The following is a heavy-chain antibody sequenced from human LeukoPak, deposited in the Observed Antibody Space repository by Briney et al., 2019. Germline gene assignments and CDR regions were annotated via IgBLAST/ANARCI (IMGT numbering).Heavy chain of an antibody. Sequence: GGSLRLSCAASGFTVNTNYMTWVRQAPGKGLEWVSVIYSSGSTYYADSVKGRFTISRDSSKNTLYLQTNTLRAEDTAVYYCAKDGYSSGWYLGDSWGQGTLVTVSS. D-gene: IGHD6-19*01. CDR3: AKDGYSSGWYLGDS. V-gene: IGHV3-53*01. CDR1: GFTVNTNY. CDR2: IYSSGST. J-gene: IGHJ4*02.